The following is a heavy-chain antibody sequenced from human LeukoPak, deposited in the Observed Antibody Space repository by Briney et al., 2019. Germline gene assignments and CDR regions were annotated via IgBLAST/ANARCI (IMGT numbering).Heavy chain of an antibody. J-gene: IGHJ4*02. CDR3: ARAFPEGATDY. V-gene: IGHV3-7*05. Sequence: SGGSLRLSCAASGFTFSSYWMSWVRQAPGKGLEWVANINQDGSEKYYVDSVKGRFTISRDNAKNSLYLQMKSLRAEDTAVYYCARAFPEGATDYWGQGTLVTVSS. CDR1: GFTFSSYW. CDR2: INQDGSEK. D-gene: IGHD1-26*01.